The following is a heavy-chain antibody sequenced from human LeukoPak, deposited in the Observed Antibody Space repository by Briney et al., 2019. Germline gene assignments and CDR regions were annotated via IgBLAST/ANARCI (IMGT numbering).Heavy chain of an antibody. Sequence: GGSLRLSCAASGFNFRSYGMHWVRQAPGKGLEWVAVIWYDGSNKYYADSVKGRFTISRDNSKNTLYLQMNILRAEDTAVYYCAKSSGWQLDNWGQGTLVTVSS. CDR2: IWYDGSNK. D-gene: IGHD6-19*01. J-gene: IGHJ4*02. CDR1: GFNFRSYG. CDR3: AKSSGWQLDN. V-gene: IGHV3-33*06.